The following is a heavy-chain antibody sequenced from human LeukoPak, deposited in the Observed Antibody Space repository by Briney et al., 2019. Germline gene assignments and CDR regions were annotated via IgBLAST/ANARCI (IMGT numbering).Heavy chain of an antibody. Sequence: SETLSLTCAVYGGSFSGYYWSWIRQSPEKGLEWIGEINHSGGTNYKPSLKSRITISVDTSENQFSLKLSSVTAADTAVYYCARWGPGAFDIWGQGQWSPSLQ. CDR3: ARWGPGAFDI. CDR2: INHSGGT. J-gene: IGHJ3*02. CDR1: GGSFSGYY. D-gene: IGHD3-10*01. V-gene: IGHV4-34*01.